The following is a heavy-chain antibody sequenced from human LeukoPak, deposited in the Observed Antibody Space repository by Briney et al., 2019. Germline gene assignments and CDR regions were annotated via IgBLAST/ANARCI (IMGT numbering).Heavy chain of an antibody. CDR3: ARGYYGSSPDY. V-gene: IGHV4-61*02. J-gene: IGHJ4*02. CDR2: IYTSGST. Sequence: SETLSLTCTVSGGSISSGSYYWSWIRQPAGKGLEWIGRIYTSGSTNYNPSLKSRVTISVDTSKNQFSLKLSSVTAADTAVYYCARGYYGSSPDYWGQGTLVTVSS. D-gene: IGHD3-10*01. CDR1: GGSISSGSYY.